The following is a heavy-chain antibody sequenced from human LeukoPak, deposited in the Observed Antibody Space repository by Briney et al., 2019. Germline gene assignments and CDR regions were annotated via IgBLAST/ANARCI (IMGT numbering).Heavy chain of an antibody. CDR2: SYYSGST. J-gene: IGHJ4*02. Sequence: SETLSLTCTVSGGSISSYYWSWIRQPPGKGLEWIGYSYYSGSTNYNPSIKSRVTISLDTSKYQFSLKLSSVTAADTAVYYCAGRPAPLRQIGGEVNWDQGTLATVSS. CDR3: AGRPAPLRQIGGEVN. D-gene: IGHD3-16*01. V-gene: IGHV4-59*01. CDR1: GGSISSYY.